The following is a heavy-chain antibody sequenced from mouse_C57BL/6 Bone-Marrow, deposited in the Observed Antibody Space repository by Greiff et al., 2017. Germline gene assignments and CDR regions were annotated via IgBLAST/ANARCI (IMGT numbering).Heavy chain of an antibody. D-gene: IGHD1-1*01. Sequence: VQLQQSGAELVKPGASVKLSCTASGFNIKDYYMHWVKQRTEQGLEWIGRIDPEDGETKYAPKFQGKATITSDKYTNPDYLQLSSRTSEDTAVYYCARGGSSPSRYFDVWGTGTTVTVSS. J-gene: IGHJ1*03. CDR1: GFNIKDYY. CDR2: IDPEDGET. CDR3: ARGGSSPSRYFDV. V-gene: IGHV14-2*01.